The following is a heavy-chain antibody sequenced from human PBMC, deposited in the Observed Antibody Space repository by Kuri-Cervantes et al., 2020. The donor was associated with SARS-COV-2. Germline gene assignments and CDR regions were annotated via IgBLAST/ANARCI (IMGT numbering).Heavy chain of an antibody. J-gene: IGHJ3*02. Sequence: ASVKVSCKASGYTFTGYYMHWVRQAPGQGLEWMGWINPNSGGTNYAQKFQGWVTMTRDTSISTVYMELSRLRSDDTAVYYCATGVPTRLFGEELKNYAFDIWGQGTTVTVSS. CDR3: ATGVPTRLFGEELKNYAFDI. V-gene: IGHV1-2*04. CDR2: INPNSGGT. CDR1: GYTFTGYY. D-gene: IGHD3-10*01.